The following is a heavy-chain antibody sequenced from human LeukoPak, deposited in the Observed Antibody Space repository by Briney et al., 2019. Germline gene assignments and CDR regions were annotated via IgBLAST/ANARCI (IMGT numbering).Heavy chain of an antibody. D-gene: IGHD3-22*01. V-gene: IGHV1-69*01. Sequence: SVKVSCKASGGTFSSYAISWVRQAPGQGLEWMGGTIPIFGTANYAQKFQGRVTITADESTSTAYMELSSLRSEDAAVYYCASRPYYYDSSGSLDYWGQGTLVTVSS. CDR1: GGTFSSYA. CDR2: TIPIFGTA. J-gene: IGHJ4*02. CDR3: ASRPYYYDSSGSLDY.